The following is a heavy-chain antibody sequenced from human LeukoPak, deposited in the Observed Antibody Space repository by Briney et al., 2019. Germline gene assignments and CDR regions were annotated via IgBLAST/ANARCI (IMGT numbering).Heavy chain of an antibody. J-gene: IGHJ4*02. Sequence: GGSLRLFCAASGFTFSNYAMSWVRQAPGKGLEWVSAITDSGGSTYYADSVQGRFTISRENSKNTLYLQMNGLRAEDTAVYYCAKGSASAWPYYFDSWGQGTLITVSS. CDR1: GFTFSNYA. V-gene: IGHV3-23*01. CDR2: ITDSGGST. CDR3: AKGSASAWPYYFDS. D-gene: IGHD2-15*01.